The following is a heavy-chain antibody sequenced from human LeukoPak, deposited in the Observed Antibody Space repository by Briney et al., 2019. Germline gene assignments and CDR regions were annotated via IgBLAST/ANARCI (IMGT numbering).Heavy chain of an antibody. Sequence: GGSLRLSCAASGFTFSSYALSWVRQAPGKGLEWVSAIINSGDSTYYADSVKGRFTISRDNSKNTLYLQMNSLRAEDTAVYYCAKDRISSSWYDAFDIWGHGTMVTVSS. CDR1: GFTFSSYA. D-gene: IGHD6-13*01. V-gene: IGHV3-23*01. CDR3: AKDRISSSWYDAFDI. CDR2: IINSGDST. J-gene: IGHJ3*02.